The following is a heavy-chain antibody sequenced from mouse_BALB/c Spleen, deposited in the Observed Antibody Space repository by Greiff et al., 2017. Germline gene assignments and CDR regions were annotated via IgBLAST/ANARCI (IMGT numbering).Heavy chain of an antibody. D-gene: IGHD2-2*01. J-gene: IGHJ4*01. CDR3: NAYYGYDGGYAMDY. Sequence: VQLQQSGAELVRSGASVKLSCTASGFNIKDYYMHWVKQRPEQGLEWIGWIDPESGDTEYAPKFQGKATMTADTSSNTAYLQLSSLTSEDTAVYYCNAYYGYDGGYAMDYWGQGTSVTVSS. CDR2: IDPESGDT. CDR1: GFNIKDYY. V-gene: IGHV14-4*02.